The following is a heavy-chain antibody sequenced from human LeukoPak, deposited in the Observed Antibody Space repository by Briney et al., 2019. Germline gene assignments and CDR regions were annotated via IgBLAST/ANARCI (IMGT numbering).Heavy chain of an antibody. CDR2: ISSSSYT. CDR1: GFTFSDYY. J-gene: IGHJ4*02. V-gene: IGHV3-11*05. D-gene: IGHD6-19*01. Sequence: GGSLRLSCAASGFTFSDYYMSWIRQAPGKGLEWVSYISSSSYTNYANSVKGRFTISRDNAKNSLYLQMNSLRAEDTAVYYCARDGSGWPGPSDYWGQGTLVTVSS. CDR3: ARDGSGWPGPSDY.